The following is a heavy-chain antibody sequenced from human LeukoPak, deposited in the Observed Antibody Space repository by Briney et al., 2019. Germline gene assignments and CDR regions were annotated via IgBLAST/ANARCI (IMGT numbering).Heavy chain of an antibody. D-gene: IGHD5-18*01. J-gene: IGHJ4*02. Sequence: SETLSLTCTVSGVSISSISYYWGWIRQPPGKGVVWIGSIYYSGSTNYNPSLKSRVTISVDKSKNQFSLKVNSVTAADTAVYYGAKAVYSYGDRYFDYWGQGTLVTVSS. CDR2: IYYSGST. V-gene: IGHV4-39*07. CDR3: AKAVYSYGDRYFDY. CDR1: GVSISSISYY.